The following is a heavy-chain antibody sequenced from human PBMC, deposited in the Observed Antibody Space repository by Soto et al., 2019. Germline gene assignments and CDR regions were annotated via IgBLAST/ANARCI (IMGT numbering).Heavy chain of an antibody. V-gene: IGHV1-46*01. CDR2: IYPGGVNI. D-gene: IGHD6-6*01. CDR3: AKPQSIQDYYYGMDV. CDR1: GYSFTSHY. J-gene: IGHJ6*02. Sequence: GASVKVSCKAIGYSFTSHYMHWVRQAPGQGLEWMGTIYPGGVNIGYAQKFKGRVTMTKDTSTSTVYMELNSLRSEDTAVYYCAKPQSIQDYYYGMDVWGQGTTVTVSS.